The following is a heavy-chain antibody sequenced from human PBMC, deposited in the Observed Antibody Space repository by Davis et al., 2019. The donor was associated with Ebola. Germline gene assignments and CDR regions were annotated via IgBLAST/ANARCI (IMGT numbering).Heavy chain of an antibody. CDR1: GGSITSSSYY. CDR3: ARLARTPTVTRH. CDR2: IYYSGST. J-gene: IGHJ1*01. D-gene: IGHD4-17*01. Sequence: PSETLSLTCTVSGGSITSSSYYWGWIRQPPGKGLEWIGSIYYSGSTYYNPSLKSRVTISVDTSKNQFSLKLSSVTAADTAVYYCARLARTPTVTRHWGQGTLVTVSS. V-gene: IGHV4-39*01.